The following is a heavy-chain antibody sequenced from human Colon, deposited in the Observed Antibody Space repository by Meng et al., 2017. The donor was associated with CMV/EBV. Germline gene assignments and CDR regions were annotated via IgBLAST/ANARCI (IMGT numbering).Heavy chain of an antibody. D-gene: IGHD5-12*01. J-gene: IGHJ6*02. V-gene: IGHV3-21*04. Sequence: GESLKISCAASAFTFSSYSMNWVRQAPGKGLEWVSSISSSSSYIYYADSVKGRFTISRDNAKNSLYLQMNRLRAEDTALDHCARLLYGGSYYGMDVWGQGTTVTVSS. CDR2: ISSSSSYI. CDR3: ARLLYGGSYYGMDV. CDR1: AFTFSSYS.